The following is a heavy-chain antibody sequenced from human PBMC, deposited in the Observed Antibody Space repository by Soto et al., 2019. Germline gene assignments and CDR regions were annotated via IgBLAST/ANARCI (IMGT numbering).Heavy chain of an antibody. CDR2: ISYDGNNK. V-gene: IGHV3-30-3*01. CDR3: ARAPPRGIAAPGTWGSGMDV. Sequence: QVQVVESGGGVVQPGRSLRLSCAASGFSFSSYAMHWVRQAPGKGLEWVAVISYDGNNKYYADSVKGRITISRDSSKNMAYLQMNSLRPENTAVYYCARAPPRGIAAPGTWGSGMDVWGQVTTVTVS. J-gene: IGHJ6*02. CDR1: GFSFSSYA. D-gene: IGHD6-13*01.